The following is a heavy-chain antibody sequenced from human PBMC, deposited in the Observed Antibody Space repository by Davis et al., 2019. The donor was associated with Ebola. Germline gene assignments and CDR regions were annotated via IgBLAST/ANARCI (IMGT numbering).Heavy chain of an antibody. CDR3: AKDVVGATWG. Sequence: GGSLRHSCAASGFTFSSYGMHWVRQAPGKGLEWVAVISYDGSNKYYADSVKGRFTISRDNSKNTLYLQMNSLRAEDTAVYYCAKDVVGATWGWGQGTLVTVSS. V-gene: IGHV3-30*18. CDR1: GFTFSSYG. CDR2: ISYDGSNK. D-gene: IGHD1-26*01. J-gene: IGHJ4*02.